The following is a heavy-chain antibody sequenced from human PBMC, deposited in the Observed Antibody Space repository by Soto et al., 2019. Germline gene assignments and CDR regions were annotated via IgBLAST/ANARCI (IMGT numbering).Heavy chain of an antibody. Sequence: QVQLVQSGAEVKKPGSSAKLSCKTSGGTFRNYAINWVRQAPGQGLEWMGGSIPVFGTANYAQTFQGRFTITADESTSTDYMELSSLRSEDTAVYYCAIPLPKQQLVRGAFDHWGQGTLVTVAS. CDR1: GGTFRNYA. D-gene: IGHD6-13*01. CDR2: SIPVFGTA. V-gene: IGHV1-69*01. CDR3: AIPLPKQQLVRGAFDH. J-gene: IGHJ4*02.